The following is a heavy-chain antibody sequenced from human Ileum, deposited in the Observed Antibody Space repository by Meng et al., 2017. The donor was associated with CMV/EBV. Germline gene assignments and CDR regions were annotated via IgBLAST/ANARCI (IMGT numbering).Heavy chain of an antibody. J-gene: IGHJ5*02. CDR3: VRVVIAAGTDWFDP. V-gene: IGHV4-39*02. CDR1: GDSLSSNSHY. Sequence: QLPLPGSSPRLVNPSKTLSLTCTVSGDSLSSNSHYWGWIRLPPGKGLEFIASMYYSGSTYYNPSLKSRTTISLDTSKNQFSLNLTSVTAADTAVYYCVRVVIAAGTDWFDPWGQGTLVTVSS. D-gene: IGHD6-13*01. CDR2: MYYSGST.